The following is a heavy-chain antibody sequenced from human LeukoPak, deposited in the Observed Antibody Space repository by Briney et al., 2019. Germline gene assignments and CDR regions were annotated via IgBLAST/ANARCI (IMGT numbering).Heavy chain of an antibody. D-gene: IGHD2-15*01. CDR3: AREYCSGGSCYPGVY. CDR1: GYTFTSYW. V-gene: IGHV5-51*01. CDR2: IYPGDSNT. J-gene: IGHJ4*02. Sequence: EALKVSCDASGYTFTSYWIGWVSQMPGKGLEWMGIIYPGDSNTKYSPSFQGQVTISADKSITTAYLQWSSLKASDTGMYYCAREYCSGGSCYPGVYWGQGTLVTVSS.